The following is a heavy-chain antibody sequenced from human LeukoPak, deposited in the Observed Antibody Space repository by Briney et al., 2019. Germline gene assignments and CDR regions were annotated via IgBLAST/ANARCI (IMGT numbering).Heavy chain of an antibody. J-gene: IGHJ3*02. D-gene: IGHD3-10*01. Sequence: GGSLRLSCAAFGFTFSSYSMNWVRQAPGKGLEWVSYISSSSSTIYYADSVKGRFTISRDNAKNSLYLQMNSLRAEDTAVYYCASLLGVREEDAFDIWGQGTMVTVSS. CDR3: ASLLGVREEDAFDI. V-gene: IGHV3-48*01. CDR1: GFTFSSYS. CDR2: ISSSSSTI.